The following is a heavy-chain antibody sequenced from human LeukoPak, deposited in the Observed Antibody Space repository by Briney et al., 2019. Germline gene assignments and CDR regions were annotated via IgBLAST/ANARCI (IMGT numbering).Heavy chain of an antibody. CDR2: ISDSGGST. Sequence: GGSLRLSCAASGFTFNTYAMNWVRQAPGKGLEWVSAISDSGGSTYYADSVKGRFTISRDNSKNTVYLQIHRLRAEDAAVYYCAKGKGSSSSSIDWWGQGTLVTVSS. V-gene: IGHV3-23*01. J-gene: IGHJ4*02. CDR1: GFTFNTYA. D-gene: IGHD2-15*01. CDR3: AKGKGSSSSSIDW.